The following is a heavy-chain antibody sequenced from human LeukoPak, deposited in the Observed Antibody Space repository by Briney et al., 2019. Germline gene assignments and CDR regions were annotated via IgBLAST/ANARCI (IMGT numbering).Heavy chain of an antibody. V-gene: IGHV3-21*01. J-gene: IGHJ4*02. Sequence: GGSLRLSCAASGFTFSSYSMNWVRQAPGKGVEWVSVISSSSYYIYYADSVKGRFTISRDNAKNSLYLQMSSLRAEDTAVYYCARVTLVRKVIMREIDYWGQGTLVTVSS. D-gene: IGHD3-10*01. CDR2: ISSSSYYI. CDR3: ARVTLVRKVIMREIDY. CDR1: GFTFSSYS.